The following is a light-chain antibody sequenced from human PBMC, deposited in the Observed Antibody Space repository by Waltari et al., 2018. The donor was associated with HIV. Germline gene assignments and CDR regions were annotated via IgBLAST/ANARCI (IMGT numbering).Light chain of an antibody. J-gene: IGLJ1*01. CDR3: CSNAARATYV. CDR1: NSDVGGYNY. Sequence: QSALAQPRSVSGSPGQSVTISCTGTNSDVGGYNYVSWFHHHPGKAPKLIIYHVTKRPSGVPDRFSASKSGNTASLTISGLQAEDEAEYYCCSNAARATYVFGTGTQVTVL. V-gene: IGLV2-11*01. CDR2: HVT.